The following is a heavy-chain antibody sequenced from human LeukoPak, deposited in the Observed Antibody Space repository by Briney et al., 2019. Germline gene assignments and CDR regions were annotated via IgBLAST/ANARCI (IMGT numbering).Heavy chain of an antibody. D-gene: IGHD5-18*01. CDR3: ATIKRGNIYGYFDF. J-gene: IGHJ4*02. V-gene: IGHV4-59*11. CDR1: GGSMNSHY. CDR2: MLDTVTT. Sequence: SETLSLTCTVSGGSMNSHYWSWIRQPPGKGLEWIGYMLDTVTTKDNPSLKSRFTLSADTSKDQFSLRLTSVTAADTAVYYCATIKRGNIYGYFDFWGQGILVTVSS.